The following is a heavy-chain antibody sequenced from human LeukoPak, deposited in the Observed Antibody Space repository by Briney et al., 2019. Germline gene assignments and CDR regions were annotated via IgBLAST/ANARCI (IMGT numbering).Heavy chain of an antibody. CDR1: GFIFSNYA. Sequence: PGGSLRLSCVASGFIFSNYAMSCVPHAPARGLEWGSSLRGDGETFYADSVKGRFTLSRDGSRNTVYLQLNNLRVEDTAVYYCAKASWVSSADAVLWGQGTLVTVSS. J-gene: IGHJ4*02. CDR2: LRGDGET. V-gene: IGHV3-23*01. CDR3: AKASWVSSADAVL. D-gene: IGHD3-16*01.